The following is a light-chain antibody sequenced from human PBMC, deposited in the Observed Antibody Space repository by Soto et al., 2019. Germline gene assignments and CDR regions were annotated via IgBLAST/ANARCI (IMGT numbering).Light chain of an antibody. CDR2: GAS. CDR3: QQYGSSVRT. J-gene: IGKJ2*01. Sequence: EIVLTQSPGTLYLSPGERATLSCRASQSLSSNYLAWYQQKPGQALRLLFYGASSRATGIPDRFSGSGYGRDFTLTISRLEPGDFEVYYCQQYGSSVRTFDQGTKLEIK. V-gene: IGKV3-20*01. CDR1: QSLSSNY.